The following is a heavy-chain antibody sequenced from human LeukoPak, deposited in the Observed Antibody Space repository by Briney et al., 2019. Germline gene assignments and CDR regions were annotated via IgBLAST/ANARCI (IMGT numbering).Heavy chain of an antibody. J-gene: IGHJ4*02. Sequence: AASVKVSCKASGYTFTGYYMHWVRQAPGQGLEWMGWINPNSGGTNYAQKFQGRVTMTRDTSISTAYMELSRVRSDDTAVYYCASTRPVDYGSNGFDYWGQGTLVTVSS. CDR3: ASTRPVDYGSNGFDY. CDR2: INPNSGGT. D-gene: IGHD3-10*01. V-gene: IGHV1-2*02. CDR1: GYTFTGYY.